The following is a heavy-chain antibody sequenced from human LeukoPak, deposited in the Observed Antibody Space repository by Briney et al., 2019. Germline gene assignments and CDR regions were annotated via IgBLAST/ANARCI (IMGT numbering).Heavy chain of an antibody. CDR1: RGSISSYY. D-gene: IGHD3-22*01. CDR2: IYYSGST. J-gene: IGHJ4*02. V-gene: IGHV4-59*01. Sequence: PSETLSLTCTVSRGSISSYYWSWIRQPPGKGLEWIGYIYYSGSTNYNPSLKSRVTISVDTSKNQFSLKLSSVTAADTAVYYCARLDYYDSSGYYWGYFDYWGQGTLVTVSS. CDR3: ARLDYYDSSGYYWGYFDY.